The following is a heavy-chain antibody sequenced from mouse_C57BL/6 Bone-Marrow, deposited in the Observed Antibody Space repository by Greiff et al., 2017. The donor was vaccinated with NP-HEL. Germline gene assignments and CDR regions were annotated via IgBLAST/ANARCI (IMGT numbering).Heavy chain of an antibody. CDR3: ARGFITTDDWYFDV. Sequence: LQQSGAELVRPPSSVKLSCKDPYICCLSISMHFFNPRPLHGLELIGSFTMYLSSTEYSDNFKGKATLTANTSSSTAYMELSSLTSEDSAVYYCARGFITTDDWYFDVWGTGTTVTVSS. V-gene: IGHV1-49*01. CDR2: FTMYLSST. CDR1: YICCLSIS. J-gene: IGHJ1*03. D-gene: IGHD1-1*01.